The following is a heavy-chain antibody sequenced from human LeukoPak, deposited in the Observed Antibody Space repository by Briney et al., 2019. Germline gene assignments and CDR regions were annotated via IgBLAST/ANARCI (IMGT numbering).Heavy chain of an antibody. CDR2: SSYRGST. J-gene: IGHJ4*02. CDR3: ARAYCSGGSCYLDY. CDR1: GGSISSYY. V-gene: IGHV4-59*01. D-gene: IGHD2-15*01. Sequence: PSETLSLTCTVSGGSISSYYWSWIRQPPGKGLEWIGYSSYRGSTNYNPSLKSRVTISVDTSKNQFSLKLSSVTAADTAVYYCARAYCSGGSCYLDYWGQGTLVTVSS.